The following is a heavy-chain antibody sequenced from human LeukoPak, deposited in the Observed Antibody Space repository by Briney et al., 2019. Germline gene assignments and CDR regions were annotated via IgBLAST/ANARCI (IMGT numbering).Heavy chain of an antibody. V-gene: IGHV1-18*01. CDR1: GYTFTSYG. J-gene: IGHJ6*03. D-gene: IGHD6-13*01. CDR3: ARDYHSSRDYYYYYMDV. Sequence: ASVKVSCKASGYTFTSYGISWARQAPGQGLEWMGWISAYNGNTNYAQKLQGRVTMTTDTSTSTAYMELRSLRSDDTAVYYCARDYHSSRDYYYYYMDVWGKGTTVTVSS. CDR2: ISAYNGNT.